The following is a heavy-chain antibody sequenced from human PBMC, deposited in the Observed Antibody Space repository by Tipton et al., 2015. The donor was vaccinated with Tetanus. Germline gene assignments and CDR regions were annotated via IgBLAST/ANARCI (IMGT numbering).Heavy chain of an antibody. CDR1: GGSISGDY. CDR3: ARYYCPSGSCRHFDF. Sequence: GLVKPSETLSLTCSVSGGSISGDYWSWIRQPPGKGLEWIGYVYYPGKTSSNPSLKSRVTISVDTSRSQFSLKLRSVTAADTAIYYCARYYCPSGSCRHFDFWGQGTLVTVSS. CDR2: VYYPGKT. J-gene: IGHJ4*02. V-gene: IGHV4-59*03. D-gene: IGHD2-8*01.